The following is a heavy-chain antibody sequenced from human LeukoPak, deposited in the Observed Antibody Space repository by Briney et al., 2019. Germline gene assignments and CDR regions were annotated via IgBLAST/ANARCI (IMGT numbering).Heavy chain of an antibody. D-gene: IGHD5-12*01. CDR3: ARRRRGYNGYEVAFDI. Sequence: PSETLSLTCTVSGGSISSYYWSWIRQPPGKGLEWIGYIFNSGSTNYNPSLKSRVTISVHTSKNQFSLKVSSVTAADTAVYYCARRRRGYNGYEVAFDIWGQGTMVTVSS. V-gene: IGHV4-59*08. CDR1: GGSISSYY. CDR2: IFNSGST. J-gene: IGHJ3*02.